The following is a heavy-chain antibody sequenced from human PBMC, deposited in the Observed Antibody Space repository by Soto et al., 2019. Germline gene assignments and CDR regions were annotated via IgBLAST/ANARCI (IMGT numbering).Heavy chain of an antibody. Sequence: EVQLVESGGGLVQPGGSLRLSCAASGFTFSSYSMNWVRQAPGKGLEWVSYISSSSSTIYYADSVKGRFTISRDNAKNSLYLQMNSLRDEDTAVYYCARADYYDSSAYYFSGWFDPWGQGTLVTVSS. CDR1: GFTFSSYS. CDR2: ISSSSSTI. J-gene: IGHJ5*02. D-gene: IGHD3-22*01. V-gene: IGHV3-48*02. CDR3: ARADYYDSSAYYFSGWFDP.